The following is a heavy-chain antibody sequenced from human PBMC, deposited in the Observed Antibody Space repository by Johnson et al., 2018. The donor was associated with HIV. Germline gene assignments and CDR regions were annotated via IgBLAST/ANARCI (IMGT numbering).Heavy chain of an antibody. Sequence: QVQLVESGGGLVQPGGSLRLSCAASGFTFSSYAMSWVRQAPGKGLEWVAVISYDGSNKYYADSVKGRFTISRDNSKNTLYLQMNSLRAEDTAIYFCARDKSKVTSAPDQEAFDIWGQGPMVTVSS. J-gene: IGHJ3*02. V-gene: IGHV3-30*14. CDR1: GFTFSSYA. CDR2: ISYDGSNK. CDR3: ARDKSKVTSAPDQEAFDI.